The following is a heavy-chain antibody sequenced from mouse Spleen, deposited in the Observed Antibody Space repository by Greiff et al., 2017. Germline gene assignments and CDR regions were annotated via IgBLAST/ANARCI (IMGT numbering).Heavy chain of an antibody. CDR2: ISSGSSII. Sequence: EVQLVESGGGLVKPGGSLKLSCAASGFTFSDYGMHWVRQAPEKGLEWVAYISSGSSIIYYADTVKGRFTISRDNAKNTLFLQMTSLRSEDTAMYYCANDYGDYAMDYWGQGTSVTVSS. V-gene: IGHV5-17*01. CDR3: ANDYGDYAMDY. CDR1: GFTFSDYG. D-gene: IGHD2-4*01. J-gene: IGHJ4*01.